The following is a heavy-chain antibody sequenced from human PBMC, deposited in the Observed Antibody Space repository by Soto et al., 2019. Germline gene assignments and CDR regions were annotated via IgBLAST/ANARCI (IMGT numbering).Heavy chain of an antibody. V-gene: IGHV5-10-1*01. CDR3: ARSGSGIYERSKYYFYGLDV. CDR2: IDPSDSQT. J-gene: IGHJ6*02. Sequence: GESLKISCKGSGYSFAGYWITWVRQKPGKGLEWMGRIDPSDSQTYYSPSFRGHVTISATKSITTVFLQWSSLRASDTAMYYCARSGSGIYERSKYYFYGLDVWGQGTTVTVSS. CDR1: GYSFAGYW. D-gene: IGHD3-10*01.